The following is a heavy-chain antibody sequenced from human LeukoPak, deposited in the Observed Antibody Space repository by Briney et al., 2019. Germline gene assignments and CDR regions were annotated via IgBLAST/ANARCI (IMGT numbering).Heavy chain of an antibody. D-gene: IGHD3-22*01. CDR2: INSDGSST. CDR3: ARNSLADYDSSGYYSRRDFDY. CDR1: GFTFSSYW. J-gene: IGHJ4*02. V-gene: IGHV3-74*01. Sequence: AGSLRLSCAASGFTFSSYWMHWVRQAPGKELVWVSRINSDGSSTSYADSVKGRFTISRDNAKNTLYLQMNSLRAEDTAVYYCARNSLADYDSSGYYSRRDFDYWGQGTLVTVSS.